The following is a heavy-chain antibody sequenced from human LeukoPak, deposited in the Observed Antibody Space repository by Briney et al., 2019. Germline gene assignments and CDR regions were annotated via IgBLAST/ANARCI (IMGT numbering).Heavy chain of an antibody. CDR3: ARENTVMAYFDY. D-gene: IGHD5-18*01. Sequence: GGSLRLSCAASGFTVSSNYMSWVRQAPGKGLEWVSVIYSGGSTYYADSVKGRFTISRDNSKNTLYLQMNSLRAEDTAVYYCARENTVMAYFDYWGQGTLVTVSS. CDR2: IYSGGST. V-gene: IGHV3-53*01. J-gene: IGHJ4*02. CDR1: GFTVSSNY.